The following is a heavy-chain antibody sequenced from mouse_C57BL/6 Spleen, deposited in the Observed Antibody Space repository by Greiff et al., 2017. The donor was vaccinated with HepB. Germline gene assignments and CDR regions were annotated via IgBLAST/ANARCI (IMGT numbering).Heavy chain of an antibody. V-gene: IGHV5-4*01. Sequence: EVKLVESGGGLVKPGGSLKLSCAASGFTFSSYSMSWVRQTPEKRLEWVATISDGGSYTYYPDNVKGRFTISRDTAKNNLYLQVSHLKSEDTAMYYCARDRPVTDYWGQGTSVTVAS. CDR1: GFTFSSYS. CDR3: ARDRPVTDY. CDR2: ISDGGSYT. J-gene: IGHJ4*01.